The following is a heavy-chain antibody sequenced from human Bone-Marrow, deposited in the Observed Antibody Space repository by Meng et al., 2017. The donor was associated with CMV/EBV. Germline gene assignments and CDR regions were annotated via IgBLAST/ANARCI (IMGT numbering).Heavy chain of an antibody. CDR2: IFYGGTT. Sequence: GSLRLSCSVSGGSISSSNSYLWAWIRQPPGKGMEWIGNIFYGGTTYYNPSLESRVTISLDTSKNQFSLKLTSVTAADTAVYYCAREPTGFPNWFDPWGQGTLVTVSS. CDR3: AREPTGFPNWFDP. CDR1: GGSISSSNSY. J-gene: IGHJ5*02. D-gene: IGHD4-17*01. V-gene: IGHV4-39*07.